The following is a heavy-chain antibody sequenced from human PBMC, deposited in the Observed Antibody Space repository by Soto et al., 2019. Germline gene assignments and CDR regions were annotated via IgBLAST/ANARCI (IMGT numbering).Heavy chain of an antibody. CDR1: GYSISSGYY. D-gene: IGHD2-2*01. Sequence: SETLSLTCAVSGYSISSGYYWSWIRQHPGKGLEWIGYIYYSGSTYHNPSLRSRVTISEDTSKNQFSLKLSSVTAADSAVYYCARASGKYCSSTTCYTPYYFDYWGQGTLVTVSS. J-gene: IGHJ4*02. CDR2: IYYSGST. CDR3: ARASGKYCSSTTCYTPYYFDY. V-gene: IGHV4-31*11.